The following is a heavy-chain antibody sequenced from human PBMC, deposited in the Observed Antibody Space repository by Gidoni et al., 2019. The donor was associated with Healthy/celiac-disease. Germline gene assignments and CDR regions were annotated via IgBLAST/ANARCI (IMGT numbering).Heavy chain of an antibody. CDR2: ISSSSSTI. V-gene: IGHV3-48*02. J-gene: IGHJ4*02. CDR3: AREFRSVYDSALWFDY. CDR1: GFTFSSHS. Sequence: EVQLVESGGGLVQHGGSLRLSCAASGFTFSSHSMNWVRQAPGKGLEWVSYISSSSSTIYYADSVKGRFTISRDNAKNSLYLQMNSLRDEDTAVYYCAREFRSVYDSALWFDYWGQGTLVTVSS. D-gene: IGHD5-12*01.